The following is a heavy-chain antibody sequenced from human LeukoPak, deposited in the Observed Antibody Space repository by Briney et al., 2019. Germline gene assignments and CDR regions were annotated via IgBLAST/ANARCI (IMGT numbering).Heavy chain of an antibody. CDR2: INPNSGGA. V-gene: IGHV1-2*02. Sequence: ASVKVSCKASGYTFTGYYMHWVRQAPGQGGEWMGGINPNSGGANYAQKFQGGGTMTRDTAISTAYMELSRLRSDDTAVYYCPRSDYYVWGSYRWTHFDPWGQGTLVTVSS. D-gene: IGHD3-16*02. J-gene: IGHJ5*02. CDR1: GYTFTGYY. CDR3: PRSDYYVWGSYRWTHFDP.